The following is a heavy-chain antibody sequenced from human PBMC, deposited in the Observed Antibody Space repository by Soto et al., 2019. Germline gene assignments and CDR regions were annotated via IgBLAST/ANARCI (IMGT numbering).Heavy chain of an antibody. CDR1: GYSFTSYW. CDR3: ARRGSGSSTSWYRGFAFDI. CDR2: IYPGDSDT. V-gene: IGHV5-51*01. J-gene: IGHJ3*02. Sequence: GESLKISCKGSGYSFTSYWIGWVRQMPGKGLEWMGIIYPGDSDTRYSPSFQGQVTISADKSISTAHLQWSSLKASDTAMYYCARRGSGSSTSWYRGFAFDIWGQGTMVTVS. D-gene: IGHD2-2*01.